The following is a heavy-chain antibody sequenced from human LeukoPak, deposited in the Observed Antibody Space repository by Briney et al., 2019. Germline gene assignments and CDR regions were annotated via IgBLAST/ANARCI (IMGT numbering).Heavy chain of an antibody. CDR3: ARGDELRYFDWLLGFDY. D-gene: IGHD3-9*01. Sequence: RSSETLSLTCTVSGGSISNKYWSWIRQPPGKGLEWIGEINHSGSTNYNPSLKSRVTISVDTSKNQFSLKLSSVTAADTAVYYCARGDELRYFDWLLGFDYWGQGTLVTVSS. V-gene: IGHV4-34*01. CDR1: GGSISNKY. J-gene: IGHJ4*02. CDR2: INHSGST.